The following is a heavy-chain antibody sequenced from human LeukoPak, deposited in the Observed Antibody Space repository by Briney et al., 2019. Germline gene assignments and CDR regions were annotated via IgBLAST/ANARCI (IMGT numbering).Heavy chain of an antibody. Sequence: GGSLRLSCAASEFNISSNYMSWVRQAPGRGLDWVSIIYNDGSTYYSDSVKGRLTISRDNSKNTVYLQMNSLRAEDTAVYYCAAKGPYGDYVHYYYMDVWGKGTTVTIS. CDR2: IYNDGST. V-gene: IGHV3-53*01. CDR1: EFNISSNY. J-gene: IGHJ6*03. D-gene: IGHD4-17*01. CDR3: AAKGPYGDYVHYYYMDV.